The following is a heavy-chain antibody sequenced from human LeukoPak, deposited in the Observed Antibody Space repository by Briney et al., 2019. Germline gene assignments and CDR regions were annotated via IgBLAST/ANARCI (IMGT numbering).Heavy chain of an antibody. Sequence: ASVKVSCKASGDTFSRYAISWVRQAPGQGLEWMGGIIPVLSTANYAQRFQDRVTITADESTSTTYMELSSLKSEDTAVYYCATTGGDIYYYYMDVWGKGTTVTISS. CDR3: ATTGGDIYYYYMDV. CDR1: GDTFSRYA. D-gene: IGHD3-16*01. J-gene: IGHJ6*03. CDR2: IIPVLSTA. V-gene: IGHV1-69*13.